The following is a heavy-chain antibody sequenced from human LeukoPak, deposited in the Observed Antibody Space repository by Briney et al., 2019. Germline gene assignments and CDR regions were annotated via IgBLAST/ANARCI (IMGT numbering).Heavy chain of an antibody. Sequence: SETLSLTCAVYGGSFSGYYWSWIRQPPGKGLEWIGEINHSGSTNYNPSLKSRVTISVDTSKNQFSLKLSSVTAADTAVYYCATLGATDGMGVWGQGTTVTVSS. CDR2: INHSGST. V-gene: IGHV4-34*01. CDR1: GGSFSGYY. D-gene: IGHD1-26*01. CDR3: ATLGATDGMGV. J-gene: IGHJ6*02.